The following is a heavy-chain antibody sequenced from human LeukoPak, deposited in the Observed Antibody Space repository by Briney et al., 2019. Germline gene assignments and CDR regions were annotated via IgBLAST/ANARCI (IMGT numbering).Heavy chain of an antibody. CDR1: GYTFTGYY. J-gene: IGHJ4*02. V-gene: IGHV1-2*02. CDR2: INPNSGGT. Sequence: ASVKVSCKASGYTFTGYYMHWVRQAPGQGLEWMGWINPNSGGTNYAQKFQGRVTMTRDTSISTAYMELSRLRSDDTAEYYCARDLWTFWSGYYWAYWGQGTLVTVSS. CDR3: ARDLWTFWSGYYWAY. D-gene: IGHD3-3*01.